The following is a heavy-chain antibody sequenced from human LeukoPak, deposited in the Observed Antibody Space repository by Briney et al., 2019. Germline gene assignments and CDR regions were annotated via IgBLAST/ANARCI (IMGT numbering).Heavy chain of an antibody. CDR3: VKGLHSGGDY. D-gene: IGHD1-26*01. CDR1: GFSFSDYS. V-gene: IGHV3-64D*09. Sequence: PGGSLRLSCSASGFSFSDYSMHWVRQAPGKGLQYVSAISPNGGSAYYADSVKGRFTISRDNSKNALYLQMSSLRDEDTAVYYCVKGLHSGGDYWGQGTLVTVSS. CDR2: ISPNGGSA. J-gene: IGHJ4*02.